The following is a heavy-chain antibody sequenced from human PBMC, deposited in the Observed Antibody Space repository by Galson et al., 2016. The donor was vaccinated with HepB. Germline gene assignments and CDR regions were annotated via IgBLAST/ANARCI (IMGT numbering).Heavy chain of an antibody. CDR1: GFAFTNYW. CDR3: ARDFSSYDEYFDL. V-gene: IGHV3-74*01. J-gene: IGHJ4*02. D-gene: IGHD3-3*01. CDR2: TGGDGSRV. Sequence: SLRLSCAASGFAFTNYWMNWVRQAPGKGLVWVSRTGGDGSRVNYADFVKGRVTLSRDNAKNTLYLQMNSLRAEDTAVYYCARDFSSYDEYFDLWGQGTLVTVSS.